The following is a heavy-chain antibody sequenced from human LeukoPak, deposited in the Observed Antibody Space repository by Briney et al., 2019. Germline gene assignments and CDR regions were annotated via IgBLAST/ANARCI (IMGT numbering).Heavy chain of an antibody. J-gene: IGHJ4*02. V-gene: IGHV3-15*01. CDR2: IKRKVDDETK. CDR1: GFTFSDTW. Sequence: GGSLRLSCVTSGFTFSDTWMSWVRQAPGKGLEWVGRIKRKVDDETKNYVAPVRGRFTISRDDSKNTVYLKMDSLRTEDTAVYYCTADTFESSRYSHDYWGQGTLVTVSS. D-gene: IGHD3-22*01. CDR3: TADTFESSRYSHDY.